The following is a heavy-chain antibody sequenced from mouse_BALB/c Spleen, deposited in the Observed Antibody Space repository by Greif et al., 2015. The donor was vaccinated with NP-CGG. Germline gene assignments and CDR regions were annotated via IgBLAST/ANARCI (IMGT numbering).Heavy chain of an antibody. J-gene: IGHJ4*01. CDR2: IWSDGST. CDR3: ARHGTYEDYYAMDY. CDR1: GFSLTSYG. V-gene: IGHV2-6-1*01. D-gene: IGHD5-1*01. Sequence: VQLQQSGPGLVAPSQSLSITCTISGFSLTSYGVHWVRQPPGKGLEWLVVIWSDGSTTYNSALKSRLSISKDNSKSQVFLKMNSLQTDDTAMYYCARHGTYEDYYAMDYWGQGTSVTVSS.